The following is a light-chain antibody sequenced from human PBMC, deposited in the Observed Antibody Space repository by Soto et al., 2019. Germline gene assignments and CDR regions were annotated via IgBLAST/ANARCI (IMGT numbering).Light chain of an antibody. CDR2: DNN. V-gene: IGLV1-51*01. Sequence: QSVLTQPPSVSAAPGQKVTISCSGSSSNIGNNYVSWYQQLPGTAPKLLIYDNNKRPSGIPDRFSGSKSGTSATLGITGLQTGDEADYYCETWDFSLSAAVFGGGTKLTVL. CDR1: SSNIGNNY. CDR3: ETWDFSLSAAV. J-gene: IGLJ7*01.